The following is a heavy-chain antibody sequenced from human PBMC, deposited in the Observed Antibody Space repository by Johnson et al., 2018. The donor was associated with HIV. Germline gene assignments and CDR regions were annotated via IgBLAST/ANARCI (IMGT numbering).Heavy chain of an antibody. V-gene: IGHV3-20*04. CDR2: INWNGGST. CDR1: GFTFDDYG. D-gene: IGHD3-22*01. J-gene: IGHJ3*01. CDR3: ARLIGYDSSGKAFDV. Sequence: VQLVESGGGVVRPGGSLRLSCAASGFTFDDYGMSWVRQGPGKGLEWVSDINWNGGSTDYADSVKGRFTISRDNAKNSLYLQMNSLRAEDTALYYCARLIGYDSSGKAFDVWGQGTMVIVSS.